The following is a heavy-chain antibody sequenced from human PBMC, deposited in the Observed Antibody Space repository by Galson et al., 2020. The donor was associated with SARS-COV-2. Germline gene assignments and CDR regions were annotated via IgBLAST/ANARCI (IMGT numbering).Heavy chain of an antibody. CDR1: GFTFSSYS. D-gene: IGHD3-10*01. CDR2: ISSSSSSI. CDR3: ARDWITMVRGVTNDAFDI. V-gene: IGHV3-48*02. Sequence: GSLRLSCAASGFTFSSYSMNWVRQAPGKGLEWVSYISSSSSSIYYADSVKGRFTISRDNAKNSLYLQMNSLRDADTAVYYCARDWITMVRGVTNDAFDIWGQGTMVTVSS. J-gene: IGHJ3*02.